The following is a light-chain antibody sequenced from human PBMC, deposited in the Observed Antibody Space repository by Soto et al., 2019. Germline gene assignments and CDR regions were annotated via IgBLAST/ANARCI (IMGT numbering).Light chain of an antibody. Sequence: EIVLTQSPGTLSLSPGERATLSCRASQSVNSTYLAWYQQKPGQAPRLLIYAASTRATGIPDRFSGSGYGTDFTLTVSRLEPEDFAVYYCQQFGTSPTWTFGQGTKVEIK. CDR2: AAS. CDR1: QSVNSTY. J-gene: IGKJ1*01. V-gene: IGKV3-20*01. CDR3: QQFGTSPTWT.